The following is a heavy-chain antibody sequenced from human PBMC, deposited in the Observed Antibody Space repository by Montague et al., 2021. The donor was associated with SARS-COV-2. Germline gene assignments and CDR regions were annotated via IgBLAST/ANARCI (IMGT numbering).Heavy chain of an antibody. Sequence: PALVKPTQTLTLTCTFSGFSLSASGMCVSWIRQPPGKALEWLARIDWDDDEYYSTSLKTRLTISKDTSKSQVVLTMTNMDPVDTATYYCVRGYYDILTGYLDAFDIWGQGTMVTVSS. CDR2: IDWDDDE. D-gene: IGHD3-9*01. J-gene: IGHJ3*02. V-gene: IGHV2-70*11. CDR1: GFSLSASGMC. CDR3: VRGYYDILTGYLDAFDI.